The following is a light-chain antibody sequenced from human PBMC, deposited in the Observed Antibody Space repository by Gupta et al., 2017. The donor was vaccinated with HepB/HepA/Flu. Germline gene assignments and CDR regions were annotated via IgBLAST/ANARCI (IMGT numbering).Light chain of an antibody. Sequence: DILMTQSPDSLAVSLGERATINCKSSQSVLFSSNDKNYLAWYQQKPGQPPKLLIYWASTRESGVPDRFSASGSGTDFTLTISSLQAEDVAIYHCQQYYSSPPTFGQGTKLETK. CDR3: QQYYSSPPT. CDR1: QSVLFSSNDKNY. CDR2: WAS. V-gene: IGKV4-1*01. J-gene: IGKJ2*01.